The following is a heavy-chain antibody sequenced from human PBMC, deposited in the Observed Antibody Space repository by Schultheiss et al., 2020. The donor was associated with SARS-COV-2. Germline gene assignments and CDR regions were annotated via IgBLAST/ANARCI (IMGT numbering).Heavy chain of an antibody. CDR3: ASSGWDDSFDY. V-gene: IGHV4-4*02. J-gene: IGHJ4*02. CDR1: GGSISSSNW. Sequence: TLSLTCAVYGGSISSSNWWSWVRQPPGKGLEWIGSIYHSGSTNYNPSLKSRVTISVDTSKNQFSLQLNSVTPEDTAVYYCASSGWDDSFDYWGQGTLVTVSS. CDR2: IYHSGST. D-gene: IGHD6-19*01.